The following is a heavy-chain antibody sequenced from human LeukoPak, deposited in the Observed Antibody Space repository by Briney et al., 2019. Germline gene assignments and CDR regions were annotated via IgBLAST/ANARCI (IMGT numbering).Heavy chain of an antibody. CDR2: ISYDGSNK. Sequence: GGSLRLSCAASGFTFSSYGMHWVRQAPGKGLEWVAVISYDGSNKYYADSVKGRFTISRDNSKNTLYLQMNSLRAEDTAVYYCAKDRVAYCSSTSCPGYNWFDPWGQGTLVTVSS. CDR1: GFTFSSYG. V-gene: IGHV3-30*18. CDR3: AKDRVAYCSSTSCPGYNWFDP. D-gene: IGHD2-2*01. J-gene: IGHJ5*02.